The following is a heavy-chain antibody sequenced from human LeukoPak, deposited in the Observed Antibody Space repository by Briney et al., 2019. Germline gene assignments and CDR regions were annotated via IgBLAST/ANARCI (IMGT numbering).Heavy chain of an antibody. D-gene: IGHD6-13*01. CDR3: ARGVAPSIAAAGTILSFDY. J-gene: IGHJ4*02. CDR2: IIPIFGTS. Sequence: ASVKVSCKASGGTFSSYAISWVRQAPGQGLEWMGDIIPIFGTSNYAQKSQGRVTITADKSTSTAYMELSSLRSEDTAVYYCARGVAPSIAAAGTILSFDYWGQGTLVTVSS. V-gene: IGHV1-69*06. CDR1: GGTFSSYA.